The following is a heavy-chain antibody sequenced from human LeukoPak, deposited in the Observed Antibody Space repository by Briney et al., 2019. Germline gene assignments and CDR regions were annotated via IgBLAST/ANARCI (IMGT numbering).Heavy chain of an antibody. J-gene: IGHJ4*02. Sequence: GGSLRLSCAASGFTFSSYAMSWVRQAPGKGLEWVSVIYSNGDTYYADSVKGRFTMSRDNSKNILYLQMNSLTTEDSARYYCCLLGTMMSFDYWGQGALVTVSS. CDR2: IYSNGDT. CDR3: CLLGTMMSFDY. D-gene: IGHD5-24*01. V-gene: IGHV3-23*05. CDR1: GFTFSSYA.